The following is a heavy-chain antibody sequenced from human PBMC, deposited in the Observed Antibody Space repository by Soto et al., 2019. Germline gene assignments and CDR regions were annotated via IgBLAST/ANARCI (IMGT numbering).Heavy chain of an antibody. Sequence: PGGSLRLSCVGSGFTFRDHAMRWVRQAPGRGLEWVSAISANGASIQHADSVKGRFSVSRDNAKNTVYLQMDNLRTEDSAVYYCAKDPYYDTPGWFDPWGPGSRGTV. D-gene: IGHD3-22*01. CDR1: GFTFRDHA. CDR2: ISANGASI. J-gene: IGHJ5*02. CDR3: AKDPYYDTPGWFDP. V-gene: IGHV3-23*01.